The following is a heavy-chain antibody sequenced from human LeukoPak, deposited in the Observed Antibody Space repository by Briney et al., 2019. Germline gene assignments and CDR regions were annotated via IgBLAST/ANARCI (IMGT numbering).Heavy chain of an antibody. D-gene: IGHD6-19*01. V-gene: IGHV4-59*08. Sequence: PSETLSLTCTVSGGSISSYYWSWIRQPPGKGLEWIGYIYYSGSTNYNPSLKSRVTISVDTSKNQFSLKLSSVTAADTAVYYCASSYSSGWPDIDYWGQGTLVTVSS. CDR1: GGSISSYY. J-gene: IGHJ4*02. CDR3: ASSYSSGWPDIDY. CDR2: IYYSGST.